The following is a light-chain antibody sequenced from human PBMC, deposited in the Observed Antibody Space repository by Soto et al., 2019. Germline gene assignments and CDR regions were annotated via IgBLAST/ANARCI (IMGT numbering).Light chain of an antibody. J-gene: IGLJ1*01. CDR2: EVN. V-gene: IGLV2-18*01. CDR3: TLLTGSGSFV. Sequence: QSALTQPPSVSGSPGQSVTISCTGTSSDVDIYNRVSWYQQPPGTAPKLIIFEVNNRPPGVPDRFSGSKSGNTASLIISGLQAEDGAYYFCTLLTGSGSFVFGTGTKVTVL. CDR1: SSDVDIYNR.